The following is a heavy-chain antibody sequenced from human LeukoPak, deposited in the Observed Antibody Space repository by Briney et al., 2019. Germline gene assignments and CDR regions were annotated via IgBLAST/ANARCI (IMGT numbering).Heavy chain of an antibody. D-gene: IGHD3-10*01. CDR3: VRGARGSRSGFDY. Sequence: GGSLRLSCVVSEFTFSDYYMSWIRQVPGKGLECYAAYVKGRFTITRDNAKNSLYMQMNDLRSGDTAVYYCVRGARGSRSGFDYWGQGTLVTVSS. J-gene: IGHJ4*02. V-gene: IGHV3-11*01. CDR1: EFTFSDYY.